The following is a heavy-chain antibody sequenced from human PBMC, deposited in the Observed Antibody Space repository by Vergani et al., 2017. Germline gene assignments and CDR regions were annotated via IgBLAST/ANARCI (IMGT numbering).Heavy chain of an antibody. CDR2: VFRNGNV. Sequence: QVQLQESGPGLVEPSETLSLTCAVSGYSIRNGYYWGWIRQPPGKGLEWIGYVFRNGNVNYNPSFNFRVAIDTSNNELSLRVTSVTAADTAVYYCARDFGGEWYFDLWGRGATVTVSS. V-gene: IGHV4-38-2*02. CDR3: ARDFGGEWYFDL. J-gene: IGHJ2*01. CDR1: GYSIRNGYY. D-gene: IGHD4-23*01.